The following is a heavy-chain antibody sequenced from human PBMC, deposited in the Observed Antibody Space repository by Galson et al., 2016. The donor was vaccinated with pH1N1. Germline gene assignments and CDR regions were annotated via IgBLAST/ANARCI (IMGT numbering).Heavy chain of an antibody. D-gene: IGHD6-13*01. Sequence: QSGAEVKKPGESLKISCKGSGYTFTKYWIAWVRQMTGKGLEWMGSIYPGDSETSYSPSFQGQVTISADRSISTAYLPLTSVKASDTAMYYCARRWTTVGTDYWVQGSLVIVSS. CDR2: IYPGDSET. CDR3: ARRWTTVGTDY. J-gene: IGHJ4*02. V-gene: IGHV5-51*03. CDR1: GYTFTKYW.